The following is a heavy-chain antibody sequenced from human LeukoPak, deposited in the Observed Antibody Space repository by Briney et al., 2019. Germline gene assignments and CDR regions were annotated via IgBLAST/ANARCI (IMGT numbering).Heavy chain of an antibody. Sequence: GGSLRLSCAASGFTFSSYAMSRVRQAPGKGLEWVSAISGSGNSTYYADSVKGRFTISRDNSKNTLYLQMNSLTAEDTAVYYCAKGFHCSSTSCYGRPFDFWGQGTLVTVSS. CDR2: ISGSGNST. V-gene: IGHV3-23*01. J-gene: IGHJ4*02. D-gene: IGHD2-2*01. CDR1: GFTFSSYA. CDR3: AKGFHCSSTSCYGRPFDF.